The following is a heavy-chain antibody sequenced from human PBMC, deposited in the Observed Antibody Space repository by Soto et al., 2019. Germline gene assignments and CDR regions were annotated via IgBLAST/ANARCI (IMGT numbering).Heavy chain of an antibody. CDR2: ISYDGSNK. CDR3: AKDLDSHYYYGMDV. D-gene: IGHD1-1*01. CDR1: GFTFSSYG. V-gene: IGHV3-30*18. J-gene: IGHJ6*02. Sequence: GGSLRLSCAASGFTFSSYGMHWVRQAPGKGLEWVAVISYDGSNKYYADSVKGRFTISRDNSKNTLYLQMNSLRAEDTAVYHCAKDLDSHYYYGMDVWGQGTTVTVSS.